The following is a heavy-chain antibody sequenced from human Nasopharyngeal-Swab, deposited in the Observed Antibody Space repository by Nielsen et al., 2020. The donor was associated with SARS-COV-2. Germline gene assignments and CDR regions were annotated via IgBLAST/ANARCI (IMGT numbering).Heavy chain of an antibody. Sequence: GESLKISCAASGFTYDDYTMHWVRQAPGKGLEWVSLISWDGGSTYYADSVKGRFTISRDNSKNSLYLQMNSLRTEDTALYYCAKLGNYGDYWGQGTLVTVSS. V-gene: IGHV3-43*01. CDR1: GFTYDDYT. J-gene: IGHJ4*02. CDR2: ISWDGGST. D-gene: IGHD3-10*01. CDR3: AKLGNYGDY.